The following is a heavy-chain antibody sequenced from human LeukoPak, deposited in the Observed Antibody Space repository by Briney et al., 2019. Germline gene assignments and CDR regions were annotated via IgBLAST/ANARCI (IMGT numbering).Heavy chain of an antibody. J-gene: IGHJ4*02. D-gene: IGHD1-26*01. CDR1: GFSFKDTG. CDR2: IWYDGSTK. Sequence: TGRSLRLSCAASGFSFKDTGMHWVRQAPGKSPEWLTIIWYDGSTKYYAAYVKGRFIVSRENVEQSAHLEMNNVTAGDTAVYYCARAWGYGSYTRFDLWGQGILVVVS. CDR3: ARAWGYGSYTRFDL. V-gene: IGHV3-33*01.